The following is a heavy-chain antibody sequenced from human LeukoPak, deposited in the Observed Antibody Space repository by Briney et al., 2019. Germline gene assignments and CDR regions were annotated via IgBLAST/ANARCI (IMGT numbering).Heavy chain of an antibody. CDR2: MRHDGSNE. V-gene: IGHV3-30*02. CDR1: GITFSTSG. CDR3: AKDRTVVVTAYGGWFDP. Sequence: PGGSLRLSCAASGITFSTSGMHCVRQAPGRGLEWVAFMRHDGSNEKYADSVKGRFTISRDNSKNTLYLQMNSLIVEDTAVYYCAKDRTVVVTAYGGWFDPWGQGTLVTVSS. D-gene: IGHD2-15*01. J-gene: IGHJ5*02.